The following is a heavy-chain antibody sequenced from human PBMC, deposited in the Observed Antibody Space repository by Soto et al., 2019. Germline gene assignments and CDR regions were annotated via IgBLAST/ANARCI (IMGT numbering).Heavy chain of an antibody. Sequence: GGSLRLSCVASGFTFSSYAMNWVRQAPGKGLEWVSSISGGGSSTFYADSVEGRFTISRDNSINTLYLQVSSLRAEDTAVYYCASSIPYWYFDLWGRGTLVTVSS. CDR1: GFTFSSYA. D-gene: IGHD2-2*02. V-gene: IGHV3-23*01. J-gene: IGHJ2*01. CDR2: ISGGGSST. CDR3: ASSIPYWYFDL.